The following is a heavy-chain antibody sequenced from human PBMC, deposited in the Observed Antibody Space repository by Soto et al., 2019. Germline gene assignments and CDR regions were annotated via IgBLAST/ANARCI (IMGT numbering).Heavy chain of an antibody. CDR1: GYTFTSYG. CDR3: ARDRGDYCSGGSCYNPTPKY. CDR2: ISAYNGNT. D-gene: IGHD2-15*01. V-gene: IGHV1-18*01. Sequence: GASVKVSCKASGYTFTSYGISWVRQAPGQGLEWMGWISAYNGNTNYAQKLQGRVTMTTDTSTSTAYMELRSLRSDDTAVYYCARDRGDYCSGGSCYNPTPKYWGQGTLVTVSS. J-gene: IGHJ4*02.